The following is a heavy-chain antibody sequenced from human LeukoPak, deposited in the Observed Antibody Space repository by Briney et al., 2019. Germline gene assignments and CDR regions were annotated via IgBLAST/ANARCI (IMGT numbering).Heavy chain of an antibody. Sequence: GGSLRLSCAVSGFTFDDYGMSWVRQAPGKGLEWVSGINWNGGSAGYADSVKGRFTISRDNAKNSLYLQMNSLRAEDTAVYYCAREEVVGATPRGGFDYWGQGTLVTVSS. CDR3: AREEVVGATPRGGFDY. J-gene: IGHJ4*02. CDR2: INWNGGSA. V-gene: IGHV3-20*04. CDR1: GFTFDDYG. D-gene: IGHD1-26*01.